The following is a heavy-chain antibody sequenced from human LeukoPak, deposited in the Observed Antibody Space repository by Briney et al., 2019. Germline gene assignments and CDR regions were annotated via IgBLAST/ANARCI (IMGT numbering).Heavy chain of an antibody. CDR2: MNPNSGNT. V-gene: IGHV1-8*03. J-gene: IGHJ4*02. D-gene: IGHD7-27*01. Sequence: ASVKVSCKASGYTFTSYDINWVRQAPGQGLEWMGWMNPNSGNTGYAQKFQGRVTITRNTSISTAYMELSSLRSEDTAVYYCASSTGETSSPPDYWGQGTLVTVSS. CDR3: ASSTGETSSPPDY. CDR1: GYTFTSYD.